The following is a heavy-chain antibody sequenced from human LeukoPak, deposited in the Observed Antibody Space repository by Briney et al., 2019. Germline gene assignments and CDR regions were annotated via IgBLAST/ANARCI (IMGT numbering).Heavy chain of an antibody. J-gene: IGHJ4*02. CDR1: GFTFSDHY. V-gene: IGHV3-9*01. CDR2: ISWNSGSI. Sequence: GGSLRLSCAASGFTFSDHYMDWVRQAPGKGLEWVSGISWNSGSIDYADSVKGRFTISRDNAKNSLYLQVNSLRAEDTALYYCSKGIGGTTTRNFDYWGQGTLGTVSS. CDR3: SKGIGGTTTRNFDY. D-gene: IGHD1-26*01.